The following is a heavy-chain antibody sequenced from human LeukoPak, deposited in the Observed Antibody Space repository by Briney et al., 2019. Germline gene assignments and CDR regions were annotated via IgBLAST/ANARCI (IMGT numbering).Heavy chain of an antibody. V-gene: IGHV3-30*19. CDR2: ISYDGSNK. CDR3: ARATDTAMVSFDY. J-gene: IGHJ4*02. D-gene: IGHD5-18*01. Sequence: GGSLRLSCAASGLTFSSYGMHWVRQAPGKGLEWVAVISYDGSNKYYADSVKGRFTISRDNSKNTLYLQMNSLRAEDTAVYYCARATDTAMVSFDYWGQGTLVTVSS. CDR1: GLTFSSYG.